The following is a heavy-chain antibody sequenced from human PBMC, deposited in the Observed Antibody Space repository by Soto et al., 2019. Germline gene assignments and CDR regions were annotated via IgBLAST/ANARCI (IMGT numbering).Heavy chain of an antibody. CDR2: IKSKTDGGTT. CDR3: TTDDLSTVYYYGMDV. CDR1: GFTFSNAW. D-gene: IGHD4-17*01. Sequence: GGSLRLSCAASGFTFSNAWMNWVRQAPGKGLEWVGRIKSKTDGGTTDYAAPVKGRFTISRDDSKNTLYLQMNSLKTEDTAVYYCTTDDLSTVYYYGMDVWGLGTTVTVS. V-gene: IGHV3-15*07. J-gene: IGHJ6*02.